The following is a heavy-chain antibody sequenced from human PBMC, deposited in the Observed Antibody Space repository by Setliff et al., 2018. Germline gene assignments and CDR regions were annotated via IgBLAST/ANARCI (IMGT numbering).Heavy chain of an antibody. CDR3: AREGVDTRSSTDYRYYMDV. CDR1: GGTFSNYG. Sequence: SVKVSCKVSGGTFSNYGVSWVRQAPGQGLEWMGGTIPLFGTTDYAQKFHGRVTIITDESTSTAYMELSSLTSDDTAVYYCAREGVDTRSSTDYRYYMDVWGQGTTVTVSS. J-gene: IGHJ6*03. CDR2: TIPLFGTT. D-gene: IGHD5-18*01. V-gene: IGHV1-69*05.